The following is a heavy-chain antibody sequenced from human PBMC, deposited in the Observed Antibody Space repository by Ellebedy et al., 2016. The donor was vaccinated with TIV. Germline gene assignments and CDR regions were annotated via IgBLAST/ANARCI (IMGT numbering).Heavy chain of an antibody. CDR1: GFTFSSYS. J-gene: IGHJ6*02. CDR3: ARAFGELWGPKTQFSPMDV. Sequence: GESLKISXTASGFTFSSYSMNWVRQAPGKGLEWVSAISGSGGSTYYADSVKGRFTISRDNSKNTLYLQMNSLRAEDTAVYYCARAFGELWGPKTQFSPMDVWGQGTTVTVSS. V-gene: IGHV3-23*01. D-gene: IGHD3-10*01. CDR2: ISGSGGST.